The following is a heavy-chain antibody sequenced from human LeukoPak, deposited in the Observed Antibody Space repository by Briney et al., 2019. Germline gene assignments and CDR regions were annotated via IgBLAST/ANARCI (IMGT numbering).Heavy chain of an antibody. Sequence: GGSLRLSCGASGFXLSTYWMNWVRQAPGKGLEWVANIKQDGSEKYYVDSVKGRFTISRDNAKNSLYLQMNSLRAEDTAVYYCARGSRNLYWGQGTLVTVSS. CDR3: ARGSRNLY. CDR2: IKQDGSEK. CDR1: GFXLSTYW. V-gene: IGHV3-7*04. D-gene: IGHD1-26*01. J-gene: IGHJ4*02.